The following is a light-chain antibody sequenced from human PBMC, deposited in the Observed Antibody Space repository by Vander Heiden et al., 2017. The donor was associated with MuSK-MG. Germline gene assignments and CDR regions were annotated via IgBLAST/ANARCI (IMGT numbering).Light chain of an antibody. CDR3: QHDDSRPYT. Sequence: DIVMTQSPDSLAVSLGERATINCKSSQSGFYSSNEKNYLAWYQQKQGQPPRLLINGASTRKAGAPDRFSGRGSGTDFTLTISSLQAEDVAVYYCQHDDSRPYTFGQGTKVEIK. J-gene: IGKJ2*01. CDR1: QSGFYSSNEKNY. CDR2: GAS. V-gene: IGKV4-1*01.